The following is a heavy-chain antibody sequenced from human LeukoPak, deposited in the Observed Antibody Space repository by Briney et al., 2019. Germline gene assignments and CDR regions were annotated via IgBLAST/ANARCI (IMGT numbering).Heavy chain of an antibody. D-gene: IGHD3-10*01. CDR2: ISYDGSNK. CDR1: GFTFSSYV. J-gene: IGHJ4*02. V-gene: IGHV3-30*04. Sequence: GGSLRLSCAASGFTFSSYVMHWVRQAPGKGLGWVAVISYDGSNKYYADSVKGRFTISRDNSKNTLYRQMNSRRAEDTAVYYCARGRDYYGSGRRFDYWGQGALVTVSS. CDR3: ARGRDYYGSGRRFDY.